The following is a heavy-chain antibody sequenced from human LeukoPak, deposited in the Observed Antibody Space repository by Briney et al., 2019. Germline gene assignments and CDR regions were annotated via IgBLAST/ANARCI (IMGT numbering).Heavy chain of an antibody. CDR3: ARGLVGYDYPYYGMDV. CDR1: GGSISSYY. J-gene: IGHJ6*02. Sequence: SETLSLTCTVSGGSISSYYWSWIRQPAVKGLEWIGRIYTSGSTNYNPSLKSRVTMSVDTPKNQFSLKLSSVTAADTAVYYCARGLVGYDYPYYGMDVWGQGTTVTVSS. CDR2: IYTSGST. D-gene: IGHD5-12*01. V-gene: IGHV4-4*07.